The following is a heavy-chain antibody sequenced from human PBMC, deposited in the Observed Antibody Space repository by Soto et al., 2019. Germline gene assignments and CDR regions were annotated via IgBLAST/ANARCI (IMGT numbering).Heavy chain of an antibody. CDR1: GGSISSYY. CDR2: IYYSGST. J-gene: IGHJ4*02. V-gene: IGHV4-59*01. Sequence: SETLSLTCTVSGGSISSYYWSWIRQPPGKGLEWIGYIYYSGSTNYNPSLKSRVTISVDTSKNQFSLKLSSVTAADTAVYYCARGGSGSYPFDYWGQGTLVTAPQ. CDR3: ARGGSGSYPFDY. D-gene: IGHD1-26*01.